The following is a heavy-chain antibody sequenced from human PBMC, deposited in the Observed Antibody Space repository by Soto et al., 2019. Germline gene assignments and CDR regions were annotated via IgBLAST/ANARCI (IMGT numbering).Heavy chain of an antibody. D-gene: IGHD6-13*01. Sequence: QITLKESGPTLVEPTQTLTLTCAFSGFSLSTSGVGVGWIRQPPGKALEWLAFIYWDDDKRYSPSLKTRLTIFNDTSNNHVVLIMTNMDPVDTATYYCAYRQEYRGSWDSGWLDPWGQGTLVTVSS. CDR3: AYRQEYRGSWDSGWLDP. CDR1: GFSLSTSGVG. J-gene: IGHJ5*02. CDR2: IYWDDDK. V-gene: IGHV2-5*02.